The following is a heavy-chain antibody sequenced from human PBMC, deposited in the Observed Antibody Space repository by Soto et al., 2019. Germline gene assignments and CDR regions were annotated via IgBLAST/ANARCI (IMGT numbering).Heavy chain of an antibody. CDR3: ARDYAPVAGTHYYGMDV. J-gene: IGHJ6*02. V-gene: IGHV1-46*01. D-gene: IGHD6-19*01. CDR1: GYTFTSYY. CDR2: INPSGGST. Sequence: QVQLVQSGAEVRKPGASVKVSCKASGYTFTSYYMHWVRQAPGQGLEWMGIINPSGGSTSYAQKFQGRVTMTRDTSTSTVYMELSSLRSEDTAVYYCARDYAPVAGTHYYGMDVWGQGTTVTVSS.